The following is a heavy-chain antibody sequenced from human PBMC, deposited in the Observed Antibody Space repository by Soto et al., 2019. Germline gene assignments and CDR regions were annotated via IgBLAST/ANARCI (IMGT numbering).Heavy chain of an antibody. CDR2: INAGNGNT. V-gene: IGHV1-3*01. CDR3: ARDVRYYDFWSGPPMAPFDY. Sequence: GASVKVSCKASGYTFTCYAMHCARPAPGQKLEWMGWINAGNGNTKYSQKFQGRVTITRDTSASTAYMELSSLRSEDTAVYYCARDVRYYDFWSGPPMAPFDYWGQGTLVTVSS. J-gene: IGHJ4*02. D-gene: IGHD3-3*01. CDR1: GYTFTCYA.